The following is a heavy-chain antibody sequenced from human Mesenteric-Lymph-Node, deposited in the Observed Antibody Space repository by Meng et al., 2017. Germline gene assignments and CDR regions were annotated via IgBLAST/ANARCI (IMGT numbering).Heavy chain of an antibody. CDR3: ARRQQLVRGFDP. CDR2: INPNSGGT. Sequence: QGQLVQLWYALKKPGASVKVSCKASGYTFTSYAMNWVRQAPGQGLEWMGRINPNSGGTNYAQKFQGRVTMTRDTSISTAYMELSRLRSDDTAVYYCARRQQLVRGFDPWGQGTLVTVSS. V-gene: IGHV1-2*06. J-gene: IGHJ5*02. D-gene: IGHD6-13*01. CDR1: GYTFTSYA.